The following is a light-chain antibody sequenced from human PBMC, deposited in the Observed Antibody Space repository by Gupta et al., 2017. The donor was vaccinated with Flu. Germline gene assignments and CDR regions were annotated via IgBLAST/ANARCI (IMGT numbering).Light chain of an antibody. CDR2: EVS. Sequence: QSALTQPASVSGSPGQSITISCTGTSSDGGGYNDVSWYQQHPGKAHKLMIYEVSNRPSGVSSRFSASKSGNTASLTISVLQAEDDADYYCSSNTSSSTLVFSGGTKLTVL. V-gene: IGLV2-14*01. CDR3: SSNTSSSTLV. J-gene: IGLJ2*01. CDR1: SSDGGGYND.